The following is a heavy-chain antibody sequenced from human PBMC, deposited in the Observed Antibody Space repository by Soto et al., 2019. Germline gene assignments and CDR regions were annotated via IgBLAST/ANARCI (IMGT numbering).Heavy chain of an antibody. Sequence: EVQLVESGGGLVQPGRSLRLSCVASGFTFYNHGMHWVRQAPGRGLGWVSGITWSSDSMGYADSVKGRFTISRENAKNFLYLQMNSLRPEDTALYYCAKEDSGFSGYMDVWGKGTTVTVSS. J-gene: IGHJ6*03. V-gene: IGHV3-9*01. D-gene: IGHD3-10*01. CDR1: GFTFYNHG. CDR2: ITWSSDSM. CDR3: AKEDSGFSGYMDV.